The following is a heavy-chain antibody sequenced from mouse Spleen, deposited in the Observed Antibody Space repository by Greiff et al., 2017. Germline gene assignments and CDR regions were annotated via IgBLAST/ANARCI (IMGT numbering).Heavy chain of an antibody. CDR1: GFSFNTYA. Sequence: EVQLVESGGGLVQPKGSLKLSCAASGFSFNTYAMNWVRQAPGKGLEWVARIRSKSNNYATYYADSVKDRFTISRDDSESMLYLQMNNLKTEDTAMYYCVRQTDGYYVGWYFDVWGTGTTVTVSS. J-gene: IGHJ1*03. V-gene: IGHV10-1*01. CDR2: IRSKSNNYAT. CDR3: VRQTDGYYVGWYFDV. D-gene: IGHD2-3*01.